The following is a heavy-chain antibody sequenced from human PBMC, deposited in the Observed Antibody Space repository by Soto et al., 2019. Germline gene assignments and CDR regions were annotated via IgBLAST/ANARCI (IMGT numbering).Heavy chain of an antibody. CDR2: INHSGST. D-gene: IGHD6-13*01. J-gene: IGHJ6*02. V-gene: IGHV4-34*01. CDR1: GGSFSGYY. CDR3: AGGRIAAAGLYYYYYYGMDV. Sequence: SETLSLTCAVYGGSFSGYYWSWIRQPPGKGLEWIGEINHSGSTNYNPSLKSRVTISADTSKNQFSLKLSSVTAADTAVYYCAGGRIAAAGLYYYYYYGMDVWGQGTMVTVSS.